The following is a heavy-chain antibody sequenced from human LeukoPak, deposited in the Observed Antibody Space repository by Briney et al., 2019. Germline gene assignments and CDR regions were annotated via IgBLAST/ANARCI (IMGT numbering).Heavy chain of an antibody. J-gene: IGHJ4*02. CDR1: GYTFTSYG. CDR3: ARANTYCSGGSCYRITDY. V-gene: IGHV1-18*01. D-gene: IGHD2-15*01. Sequence: ASVKVSCKASGYTFTSYGISWVRQAPGQGLEWMGWISAYNGNTNYAQKLQGRVTMTTDTSTSTAYMELRSLRSDDTAVYYCARANTYCSGGSCYRITDYWGQGTLVTVSS. CDR2: ISAYNGNT.